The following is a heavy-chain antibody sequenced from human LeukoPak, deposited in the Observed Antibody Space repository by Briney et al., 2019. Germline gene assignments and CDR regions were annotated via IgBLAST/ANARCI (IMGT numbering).Heavy chain of an antibody. CDR3: ARSRRYYDILTGYHNWFDP. Sequence: GGSLRLSCAASGFTVSSNYMSWVRQAPGKELEWVSVIYSGGSTYYADSVKGRFTISRDNSKNTLYLQMNSLRAEDTAVYYCARSRRYYDILTGYHNWFDPWGQGTLVTVSS. D-gene: IGHD3-9*01. V-gene: IGHV3-66*02. J-gene: IGHJ5*01. CDR2: IYSGGST. CDR1: GFTVSSNY.